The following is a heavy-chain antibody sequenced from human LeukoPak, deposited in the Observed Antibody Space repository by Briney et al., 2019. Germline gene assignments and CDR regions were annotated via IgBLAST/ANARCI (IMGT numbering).Heavy chain of an antibody. CDR1: GFTFSSYA. J-gene: IGHJ3*02. CDR2: ISYDGSNK. D-gene: IGHD1-1*01. V-gene: IGHV3-30-3*01. CDR3: AKDRWATQTTYDAFDI. Sequence: PGGSLRLSCAASGFTFSSYAMHWVRQAPGKGLEWVAVISYDGSNKYYADSVKGRFTISRDNSNNTLYLQLNSLRAEDTAVYYCAKDRWATQTTYDAFDIWGQGTMVTVSS.